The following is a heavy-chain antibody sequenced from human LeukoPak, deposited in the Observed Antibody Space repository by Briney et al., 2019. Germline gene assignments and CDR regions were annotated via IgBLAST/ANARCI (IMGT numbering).Heavy chain of an antibody. D-gene: IGHD3-10*01. CDR3: ALDTDYYGSGSLQGDWFDP. CDR1: GYTFTGYT. V-gene: IGHV1-3*01. Sequence: ASVKVSCKASGYTFTGYTIHWVRQAPGQRLEWMGWINAGNGDTKYSQNFQGRVTITRDTSATTAYMELSTLRSEDTALYYCALDTDYYGSGSLQGDWFDPWGQGTLVTVSS. CDR2: INAGNGDT. J-gene: IGHJ5*02.